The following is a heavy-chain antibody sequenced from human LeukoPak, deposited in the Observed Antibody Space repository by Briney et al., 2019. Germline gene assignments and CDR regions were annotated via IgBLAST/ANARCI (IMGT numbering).Heavy chain of an antibody. D-gene: IGHD3-22*01. CDR1: GGSISSSNW. Sequence: PSETLSLTCAVSGGSISSSNWWSWVRQPPGKGLEWIGEIYHSGSTNYNPSLKSRVTISVDTSKNQFSLKLSSVTAADTAVYYCARGRGNYYDSSGSLYYFDYWGQGTLVTVSS. V-gene: IGHV4-4*02. CDR2: IYHSGST. CDR3: ARGRGNYYDSSGSLYYFDY. J-gene: IGHJ4*02.